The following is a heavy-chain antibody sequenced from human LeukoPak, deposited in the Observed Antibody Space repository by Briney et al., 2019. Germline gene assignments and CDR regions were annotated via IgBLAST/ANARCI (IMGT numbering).Heavy chain of an antibody. V-gene: IGHV3-30*18. CDR3: AKDRGYSYGYTTFFDY. J-gene: IGHJ4*02. D-gene: IGHD5-18*01. CDR2: ISYDGSNK. Sequence: PGGTLRLSCAASGFTFSSYGMHWVRQAPGKGLEWVAVISYDGSNKYYADSVKGRFTISRDNSKNTLYLQMNSLRAEDTALYYCAKDRGYSYGYTTFFDYWGQGTLVTVSS. CDR1: GFTFSSYG.